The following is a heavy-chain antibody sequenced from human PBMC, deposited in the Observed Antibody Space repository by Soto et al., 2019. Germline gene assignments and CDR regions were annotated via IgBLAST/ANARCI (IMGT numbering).Heavy chain of an antibody. D-gene: IGHD6-25*01. V-gene: IGHV4-39*01. Sequence: QLPLQESGPGLVKPSETLSLTCTVSRGSISSGTNYWAWIRQPPGQGLEWIANIYYSGSTFYNPSLKSRVTISLDTSKNLFSLKLRSVTAAATAVYYCARHEAGWYYHSWAQGTLVT. CDR1: RGSISSGTNY. CDR2: IYYSGST. CDR3: ARHEAGWYYHS. J-gene: IGHJ4*02.